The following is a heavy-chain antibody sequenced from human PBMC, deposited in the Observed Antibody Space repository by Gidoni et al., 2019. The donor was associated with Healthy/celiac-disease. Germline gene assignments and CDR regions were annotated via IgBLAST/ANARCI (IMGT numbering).Heavy chain of an antibody. CDR2: INSDGSST. V-gene: IGHV3-74*01. CDR1: GFTFSSYW. CDR3: ARDSTMDGGYDAFDI. Sequence: EVQPMESGGGLVQPGGSLRLSCSASGFTFSSYWMHWVRQAPGKGLVWVSRINSDGSSTSYADSVKGRFTISRDNAKNTLYLQMNSLRAEDTAVYYCARDSTMDGGYDAFDIWGQGTMVTVSS. J-gene: IGHJ3*02. D-gene: IGHD3-10*02.